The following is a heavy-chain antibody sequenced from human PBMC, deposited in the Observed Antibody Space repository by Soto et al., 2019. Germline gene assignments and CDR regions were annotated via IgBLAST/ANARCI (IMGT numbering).Heavy chain of an antibody. CDR1: GFTFRNYA. V-gene: IGHV3-30*03. Sequence: QVQLVESGGGVVQSGTSLRLSCAASGFTFRNYAMHWVRQAPGKGLEWVAVISYDGSEKFYAASVEGRFAISRDKSGNTVYLQMNSLRVEDTAVYYCARAHYDLWSGTRDYFDYWGQGALVTVSS. CDR2: ISYDGSEK. J-gene: IGHJ4*02. D-gene: IGHD3-3*01. CDR3: ARAHYDLWSGTRDYFDY.